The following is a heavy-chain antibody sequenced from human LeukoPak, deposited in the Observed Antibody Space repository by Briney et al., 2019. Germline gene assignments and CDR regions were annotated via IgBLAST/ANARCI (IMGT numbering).Heavy chain of an antibody. CDR2: FNHSGST. Sequence: PSETLSLTCAVYGGSFSGYYWSWIRQPPGKGLEWIGEFNHSGSTNYNPSLKSRVTISVDTSKNQFSLKLSSVTAADTAVYYCARGQRLYDFWSGYYTYSDYNWFDPWGQGTLVTVSS. D-gene: IGHD3-3*01. J-gene: IGHJ5*02. V-gene: IGHV4-34*01. CDR1: GGSFSGYY. CDR3: ARGQRLYDFWSGYYTYSDYNWFDP.